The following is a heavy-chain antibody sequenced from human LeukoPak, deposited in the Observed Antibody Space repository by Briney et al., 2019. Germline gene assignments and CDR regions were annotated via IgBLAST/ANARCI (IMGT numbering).Heavy chain of an antibody. J-gene: IGHJ4*02. Sequence: SETLSLTCAVYGGSFSGYYWSWIRQPPGKGLEWIGEINHSGSTNYNPSLKSRVTISVDTSKNQFSLKLSSVTAADTAVYYCARDRQSSSLTRLDYWGQGTLVTVSS. D-gene: IGHD6-13*01. CDR3: ARDRQSSSLTRLDY. CDR1: GGSFSGYY. V-gene: IGHV4-34*01. CDR2: INHSGST.